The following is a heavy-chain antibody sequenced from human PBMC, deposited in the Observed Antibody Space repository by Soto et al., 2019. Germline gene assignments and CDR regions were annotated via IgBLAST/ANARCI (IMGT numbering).Heavy chain of an antibody. Sequence: EVQLVQSGGGLVQPGGSLRLSCAVSGFTFSSYEMNWLRQAPGKGLEWVSYIGRSVTSTSYADSVRGRFTFSRDNAKNSLFLQMNSLRAEDTAMYYCASGQQDSLGYWGQGTLVTVSS. J-gene: IGHJ4*02. CDR1: GFTFSSYE. CDR3: ASGQQDSLGY. V-gene: IGHV3-48*03. D-gene: IGHD2-15*01. CDR2: IGRSVTST.